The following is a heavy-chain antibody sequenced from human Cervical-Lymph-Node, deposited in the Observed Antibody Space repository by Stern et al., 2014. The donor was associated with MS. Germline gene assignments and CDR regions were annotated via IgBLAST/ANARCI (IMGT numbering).Heavy chain of an antibody. Sequence: VQLVQSGAEVKRPGSSVKVSCKASGDTFISYSFSWVRQAPGQGLELMGGITPLFGTTIYAQQLQGRVTITADESSSTVFLELTSLTSQDTAVYYCARGGVVPADTTWFDPWGQGTPVTVSS. CDR1: GDTFISYS. CDR2: ITPLFGTT. CDR3: ARGGVVPADTTWFDP. D-gene: IGHD2-2*01. V-gene: IGHV1-69*01. J-gene: IGHJ5*02.